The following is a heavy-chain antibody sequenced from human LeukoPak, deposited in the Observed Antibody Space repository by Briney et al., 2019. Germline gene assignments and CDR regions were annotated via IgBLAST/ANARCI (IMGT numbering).Heavy chain of an antibody. J-gene: IGHJ4*02. V-gene: IGHV3-23*01. D-gene: IGHD3-3*01. Sequence: GGSLRLSCVASGFTFSSYAMSWVRQAPGKGPEWVSAISGSGGSTYSADSVKGRFTISRDNSKNTLYLQMNSLRAEDTAVYYCATFGVVITTYFDYWGQGTLVTVSS. CDR3: ATFGVVITTYFDY. CDR1: GFTFSSYA. CDR2: ISGSGGST.